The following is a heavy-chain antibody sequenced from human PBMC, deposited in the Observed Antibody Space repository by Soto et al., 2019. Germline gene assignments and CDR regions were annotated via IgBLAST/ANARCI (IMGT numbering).Heavy chain of an antibody. CDR3: TTDGVYARSHYYDY. V-gene: IGHV3-23*01. D-gene: IGHD3-16*01. J-gene: IGHJ4*02. CDR2: IGDRDDAK. Sequence: PGGSLRLSCAASGFTFFRYAMTWVRQAPGKRPEWVSTIGDRDDAKHYADSVKGRFTISRDDSNNMLYLQMNRLRVEDTAVYYCTTDGVYARSHYYDYWGQGALVTVSS. CDR1: GFTFFRYA.